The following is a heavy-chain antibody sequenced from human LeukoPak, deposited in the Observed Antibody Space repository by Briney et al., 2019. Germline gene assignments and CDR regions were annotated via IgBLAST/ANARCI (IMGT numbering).Heavy chain of an antibody. J-gene: IGHJ4*02. V-gene: IGHV4-59*01. CDR1: GGSISSYY. CDR3: ARVGDYYDSSGYYSLFDY. Sequence: SETLSLTCTVSGGSISSYYWSWLRQPPGKGLEWIGYIYYSGSTNYNPSLKSRVTISVDTSKNQFSLKLSSVTAADTAVYYCARVGDYYDSSGYYSLFDYWGQGTLVTVSS. CDR2: IYYSGST. D-gene: IGHD3-22*01.